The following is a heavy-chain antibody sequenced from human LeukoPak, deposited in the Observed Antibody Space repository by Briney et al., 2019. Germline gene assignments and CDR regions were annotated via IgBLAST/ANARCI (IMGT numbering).Heavy chain of an antibody. CDR1: GFTFSSYE. D-gene: IGHD2-15*01. V-gene: IGHV3-48*03. Sequence: GGSLRRSCAASGFTFSSYEMYWVRQAPGKGLEWVSYISSSGSIIYYADSVKGRFTISRDNGKNSLYVQMKSLRAEDTAVYYCARVATYCSGGSCPYYFDYWGQGTLVTVAS. J-gene: IGHJ4*02. CDR2: ISSSGSII. CDR3: ARVATYCSGGSCPYYFDY.